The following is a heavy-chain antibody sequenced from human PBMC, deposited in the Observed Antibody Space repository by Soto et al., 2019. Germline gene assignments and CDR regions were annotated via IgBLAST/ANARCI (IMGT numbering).Heavy chain of an antibody. Sequence: QVQLVQSGAEVKKPGSSVKVSCKASGGTFSSYAISWVRQAPGQGLEWMGGIIPIFGTANYAQKFQGRVTFTADESMSTAYMELRSLRSEDTAVYYCARVTEYCSSTSCYVNWFGPWGQGTLVTV. J-gene: IGHJ5*02. CDR2: IIPIFGTA. CDR3: ARVTEYCSSTSCYVNWFGP. D-gene: IGHD2-2*01. CDR1: GGTFSSYA. V-gene: IGHV1-69*01.